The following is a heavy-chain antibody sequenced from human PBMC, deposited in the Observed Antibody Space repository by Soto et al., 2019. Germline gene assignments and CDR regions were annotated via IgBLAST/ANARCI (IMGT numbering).Heavy chain of an antibody. CDR3: ARGGYYYDSSGYPSPPTLGI. CDR1: GGSISSGGYY. CDR2: IYYSGST. Sequence: QVQLQESGPGLVKPSQTLSLTCTVSGGSISSGGYYWSWIRQHPGKGLEWIGYIYYSGSTYYNPSLKSRVTISVDTSKNQFSLKLSSVTAADTAVYYCARGGYYYDSSGYPSPPTLGIWGQGTMVTASS. V-gene: IGHV4-31*03. D-gene: IGHD3-22*01. J-gene: IGHJ3*02.